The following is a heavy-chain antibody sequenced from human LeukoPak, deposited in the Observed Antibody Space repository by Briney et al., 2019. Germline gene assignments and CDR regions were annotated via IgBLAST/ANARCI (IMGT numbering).Heavy chain of an antibody. CDR3: ARDHGDIVVVPAAIGDNP. CDR2: INPNCGGT. D-gene: IGHD2-2*02. V-gene: IGHV1-2*02. CDR1: GYTFTCYY. Sequence: GASXXVSCKASGYTFTCYYMHWVRQAPGQGLEWMGWINPNCGGTNYAQKFQGRVTITRETDISKANMEVRRQRSDDTAVYYCARDHGDIVVVPAAIGDNPWGQGTLVTVSS. J-gene: IGHJ5*02.